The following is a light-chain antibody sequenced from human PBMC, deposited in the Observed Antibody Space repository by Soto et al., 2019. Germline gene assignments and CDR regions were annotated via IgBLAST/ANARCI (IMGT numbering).Light chain of an antibody. V-gene: IGLV1-44*01. J-gene: IGLJ2*01. CDR2: TNN. Sequence: SVLTQPPSVSGTPGQGVTISCSGSSSNIGSNTVSWYQQFPGTAPKLLTYTNNQRPSGVPDRFSGSKSGTSASLAISGLQSDDEADYYCAAWDDSLSGPGFXGGTQMTVL. CDR1: SSNIGSNT. CDR3: AAWDDSLSGPG.